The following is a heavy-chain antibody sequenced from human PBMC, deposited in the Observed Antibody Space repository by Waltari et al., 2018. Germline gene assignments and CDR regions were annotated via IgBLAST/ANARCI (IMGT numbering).Heavy chain of an antibody. V-gene: IGHV3-23*01. Sequence: EVQLLESGGGLIQPGGSLRLSCAASGFTFSSYAMSWVRQAPGKGREWGSALRGGGGFGTYYADAGRGGGWVSAISGGSGFSTYYADSVKGRFTISRDNSKNTLYLQMNSLRAEDTAVYYCAKDHGMSGWDSCAFDIWGQGTMVTVSS. D-gene: IGHD2-15*01. CDR1: GFTFSSYA. CDR3: NSKNTLYLQMNSLRAEDTAVYYCAKDHGMSGWDSCAFDI. J-gene: IGHJ3*02. CDR2: LRGGGGFGT.